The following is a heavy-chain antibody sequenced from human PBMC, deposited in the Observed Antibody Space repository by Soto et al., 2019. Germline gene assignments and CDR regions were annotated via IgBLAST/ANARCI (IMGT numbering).Heavy chain of an antibody. CDR1: GFTFTSYW. V-gene: IGHV3-74*01. D-gene: IGHD3-10*01. Sequence: GGSLRLSCAASGFTFTSYWMHWVRQPPGKGLVWMSRIKGDETTSSYADSVKGRFTISRDNAKNTVYLQMNSLRAEDTAVYYCARGAFGSYYVDYWGQGTLVTVSS. CDR3: ARGAFGSYYVDY. J-gene: IGHJ4*02. CDR2: IKGDETTS.